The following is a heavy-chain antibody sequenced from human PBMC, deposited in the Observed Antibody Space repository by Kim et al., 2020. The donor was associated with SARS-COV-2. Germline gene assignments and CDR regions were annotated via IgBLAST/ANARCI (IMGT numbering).Heavy chain of an antibody. CDR2: IYYSGST. J-gene: IGHJ3*02. Sequence: SETLSLTCTVSGGSISSSSYYWGWIRQPPGKGLEWIGSIYYSGSTYYNPSLKSRVTISVDTSKNQFSLKLSSVTAADTAVYYCARDLEYYDSSGYYEGAFDIWGQGTMVTVSS. D-gene: IGHD3-22*01. V-gene: IGHV4-39*07. CDR3: ARDLEYYDSSGYYEGAFDI. CDR1: GGSISSSSYY.